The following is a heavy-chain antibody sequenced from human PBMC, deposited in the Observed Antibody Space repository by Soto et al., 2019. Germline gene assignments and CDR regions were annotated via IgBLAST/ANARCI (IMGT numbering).Heavy chain of an antibody. Sequence: SVNVSCKASGYTFTSYGISWVRQAPGQGLEWMGWISAYNGNTNYAQKLQGRVTMTTDTSTSTAYMELRSLRSDDTAVYYCARATYCGGDCYSHFDYWGHGTLVPVSS. D-gene: IGHD2-21*02. V-gene: IGHV1-18*04. CDR3: ARATYCGGDCYSHFDY. CDR2: ISAYNGNT. J-gene: IGHJ4*01. CDR1: GYTFTSYG.